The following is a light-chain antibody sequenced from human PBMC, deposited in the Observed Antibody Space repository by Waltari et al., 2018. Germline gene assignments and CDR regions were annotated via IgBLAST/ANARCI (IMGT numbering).Light chain of an antibody. Sequence: QSALTQPASASGSPGQSITISCPVTSTDVVGYNSVSWYQPHPGNAPKLMIYDVSSRPSGVSNRFSGSKSGNTASLTISGLQAEDEADYYCSSFTRNSLYVFGTGTKVTVL. CDR3: SSFTRNSLYV. CDR2: DVS. J-gene: IGLJ1*01. V-gene: IGLV2-14*01. CDR1: STDVVGYNS.